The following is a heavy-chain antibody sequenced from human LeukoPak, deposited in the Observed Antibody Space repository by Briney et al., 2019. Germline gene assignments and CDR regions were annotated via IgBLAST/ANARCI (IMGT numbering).Heavy chain of an antibody. J-gene: IGHJ4*02. CDR1: GFTFSSYP. D-gene: IGHD3-3*01. CDR2: ISYDESNR. Sequence: GGSLRLSCAASGFTFSSYPMHWVRQAPGKGLEWVAVISYDESNRYYADSVKGRFAISRDNSKNTLYLQMNSLRAEDTAVYYCASDRQNKDFWSGGDYWGQGTLVTVSS. V-gene: IGHV3-30*09. CDR3: ASDRQNKDFWSGGDY.